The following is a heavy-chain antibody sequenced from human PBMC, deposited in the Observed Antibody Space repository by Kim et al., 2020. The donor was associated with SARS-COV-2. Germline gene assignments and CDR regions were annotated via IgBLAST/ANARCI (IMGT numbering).Heavy chain of an antibody. D-gene: IGHD6-13*01. Sequence: SVKVSCKASGGTFSSYAISWVRQAPGQGLEWMGGIIPIFGTANYAQKFQGRVTITADESTSTAYMELSSLRSEDTAVYYCARDLGSSWYTPYWFDPWGQGTLVTVSS. V-gene: IGHV1-69*13. CDR1: GGTFSSYA. CDR2: IIPIFGTA. J-gene: IGHJ5*02. CDR3: ARDLGSSWYTPYWFDP.